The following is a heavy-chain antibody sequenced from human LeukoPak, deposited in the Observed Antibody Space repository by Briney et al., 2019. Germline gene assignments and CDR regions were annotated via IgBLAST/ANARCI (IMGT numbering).Heavy chain of an antibody. CDR1: GFTFDDYA. D-gene: IGHD1-20*01. V-gene: IGHV3-43D*03. Sequence: GGSLRLSCAACGFTFDDYAMHWVRQAPGKGLEWVSLISWDGGSTYYADSVKGRFTISRDNSKNSLYLQMNGLRAEDTALYYCTKGDNWNQFDYRGQGTLVTVSS. CDR3: TKGDNWNQFDY. CDR2: ISWDGGST. J-gene: IGHJ4*02.